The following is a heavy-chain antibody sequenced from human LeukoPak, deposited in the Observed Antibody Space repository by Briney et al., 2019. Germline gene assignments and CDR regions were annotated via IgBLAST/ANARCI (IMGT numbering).Heavy chain of an antibody. CDR2: ISGSGGST. CDR1: GFTFSSYA. CDR3: ARSITVAGHGDY. V-gene: IGHV3-23*01. D-gene: IGHD6-19*01. J-gene: IGHJ4*02. Sequence: PGGSLRLSCAASGFTFSSYAMSWVRQAPGKGLEWVSTISGSGGSTDYADSVQGRFTISRDNPKNMLYLQMSSLRAEDTALYYCARSITVAGHGDYWGQGTLVSVSS.